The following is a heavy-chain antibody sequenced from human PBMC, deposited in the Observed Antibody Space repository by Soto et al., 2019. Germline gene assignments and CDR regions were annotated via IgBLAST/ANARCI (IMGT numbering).Heavy chain of an antibody. V-gene: IGHV3-23*01. CDR1: GFTFSSYA. CDR3: AKDRDYYDSSGYQDSYFDY. CDR2: ISGSGGST. D-gene: IGHD3-22*01. Sequence: GGSLRLSCAASGFTFSSYAMNWVRQAPGKGLEWVSGISGSGGSTYYADSVMGRFTISRDNSKNTLYLQMNSLTAEDTAVDYCAKDRDYYDSSGYQDSYFDYWGQGTLVTVSS. J-gene: IGHJ4*02.